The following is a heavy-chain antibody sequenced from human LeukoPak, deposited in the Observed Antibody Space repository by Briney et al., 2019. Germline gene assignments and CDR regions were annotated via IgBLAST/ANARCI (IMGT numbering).Heavy chain of an antibody. CDR3: ATGCGSSVAYSFDY. CDR1: GGSFSGYY. D-gene: IGHD1-26*01. V-gene: IGHV4-34*01. J-gene: IGHJ4*02. CDR2: INHSGST. Sequence: SETLSLTCAVYGGSFSGYYWSWIRQPPGKGLEWIGEINHSGSTNYNPSLKSRVTISVDTSKNQFSLKLSSVTAADTAVYYCATGCGSSVAYSFDYWGQGTLVTVFS.